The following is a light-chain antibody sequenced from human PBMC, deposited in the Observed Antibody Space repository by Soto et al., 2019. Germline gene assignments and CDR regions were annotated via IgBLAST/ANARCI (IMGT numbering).Light chain of an antibody. Sequence: DIQMTQSPSSLSASVGDRITITCRASQGISSYLAWYQQKPGKVPNLLIYATSTLQSGVPSRFSGSGSGTYFTLTNSSLQPEDVAPYYCQKYNSASRTFGQGTKVEIK. CDR3: QKYNSASRT. CDR2: ATS. V-gene: IGKV1-27*01. CDR1: QGISSY. J-gene: IGKJ1*01.